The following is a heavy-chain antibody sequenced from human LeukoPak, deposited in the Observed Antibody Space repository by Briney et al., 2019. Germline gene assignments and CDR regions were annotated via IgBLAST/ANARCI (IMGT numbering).Heavy chain of an antibody. CDR1: GFTFSIYS. J-gene: IGHJ4*02. Sequence: RPGGSLRLSCAASGFTFSIYSMNWVRQAPGKGLEWVSYISTISSTIYYADSVKGRFTISRDNAKNSLYLQMNSLRAEDTAVYYCARTDRQYSGGTEDYWGQGTLVTVSS. CDR2: ISTISSTI. D-gene: IGHD5-12*01. CDR3: ARTDRQYSGGTEDY. V-gene: IGHV3-48*04.